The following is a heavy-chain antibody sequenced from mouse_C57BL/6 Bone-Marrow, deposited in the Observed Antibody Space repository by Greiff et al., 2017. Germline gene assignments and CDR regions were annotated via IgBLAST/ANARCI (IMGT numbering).Heavy chain of an antibody. CDR1: GFNIKDDY. D-gene: IGHD1-1*01. J-gene: IGHJ1*01. CDR2: IDPENGDT. Sequence: VQLKQSGAELVRPGASVKLSCTASGFNIKDDYMHWVKQRPEQGLEWIGWIDPENGDTEYASKFQGKATITADTSSNTAYLQLSSLTSEDTAVYYCTTGGRVVDYWYIGGWGAGTTGTVSS. CDR3: TTGGRVVDYWYIGG. V-gene: IGHV14-4*01.